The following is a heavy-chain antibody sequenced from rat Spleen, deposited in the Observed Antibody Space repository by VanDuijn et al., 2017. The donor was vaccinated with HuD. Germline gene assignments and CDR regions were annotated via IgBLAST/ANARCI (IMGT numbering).Heavy chain of an antibody. J-gene: IGHJ2*01. Sequence: EVQLVESGGGLVQPGRSLKLSCAASGFTFSNYGMAWVRPAPTKGLEWVAVISYDGSRTYYRDSVKGRFTISRDNAKTTLYLQMDSLRSEDTATYYCVRQWDYWGQGVMVTVSS. CDR2: ISYDGSRT. CDR1: GFTFSNYG. V-gene: IGHV5-29*01. CDR3: VRQWDY.